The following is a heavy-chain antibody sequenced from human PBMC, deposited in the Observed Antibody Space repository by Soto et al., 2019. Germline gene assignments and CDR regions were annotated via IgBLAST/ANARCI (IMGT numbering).Heavy chain of an antibody. V-gene: IGHV3-23*01. CDR3: AKAMTTVKGDYYYGMDV. Sequence: EVQLLESGGGLVQPGGSLRLSCAASGFAFSSYAMSWVRQAPGKGLEWVSAISGSGGSTYYADSVKGRFTISRDNSKNTLYLQMNSLRAEDTAVYYCAKAMTTVKGDYYYGMDVRGQGTTVTVSS. D-gene: IGHD4-17*01. CDR1: GFAFSSYA. CDR2: ISGSGGST. J-gene: IGHJ6*02.